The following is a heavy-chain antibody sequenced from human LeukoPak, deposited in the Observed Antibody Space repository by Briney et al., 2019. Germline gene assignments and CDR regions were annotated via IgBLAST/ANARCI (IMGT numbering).Heavy chain of an antibody. V-gene: IGHV3-43*02. J-gene: IGHJ4*02. CDR2: ISGDGGST. D-gene: IGHD6-25*01. CDR1: GFTFDEYA. Sequence: PGGSLRLFCAASGFTFDEYAMHWVRQAPGKGLEWVSLISGDGGSTYYADSVKGRFTISRDNSKNSLYLQMNSLRTEDTALYYCAKDKDWAAAGILDYWGQGTLVTVSS. CDR3: AKDKDWAAAGILDY.